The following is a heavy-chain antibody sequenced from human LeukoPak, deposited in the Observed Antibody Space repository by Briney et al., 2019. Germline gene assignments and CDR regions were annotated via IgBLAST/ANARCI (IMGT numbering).Heavy chain of an antibody. CDR1: GFIFSNYG. CDR3: ARGSFLNVFGVDNFFGP. Sequence: GGSLRLSCTASGFIFSNYGMHWVRQAPGKGLEWVAVISYDGSSTYYEDSLKGRFTISRDNPKNTLYLQINSLRTEDTATFYCARGSFLNVFGVDNFFGPWGQGVLVTVSS. V-gene: IGHV3-30*03. D-gene: IGHD3-3*01. J-gene: IGHJ5*02. CDR2: ISYDGSST.